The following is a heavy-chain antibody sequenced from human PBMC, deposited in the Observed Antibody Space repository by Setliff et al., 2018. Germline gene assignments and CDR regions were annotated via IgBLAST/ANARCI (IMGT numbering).Heavy chain of an antibody. CDR3: ARINFYVSSGYYCAPDF. CDR2: INNYSFKT. CDR1: GYTFNNYG. D-gene: IGHD3-22*01. V-gene: IGHV1-18*01. Sequence: GASVKVSCKASGYTFNNYGITWVRQAPGQGLEWMGWINNYSFKTTYPQKFLDRVTMTTDTSATTAYMELKNLRSDDTAVYYCARINFYVSSGYYCAPDFWGQGTLVTVSS. J-gene: IGHJ4*02.